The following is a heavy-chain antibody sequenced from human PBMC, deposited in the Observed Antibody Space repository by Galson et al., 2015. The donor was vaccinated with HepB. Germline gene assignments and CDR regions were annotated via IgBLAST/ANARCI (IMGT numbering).Heavy chain of an antibody. J-gene: IGHJ6*02. CDR3: ARERGITVTTYYYYYGMDV. D-gene: IGHD4-17*01. CDR2: TYYRSKWYN. Sequence: CAISGDSVSSNSAAWNWIRQSPSRGLEWLGRTYYRSKWYNDYAVSVKSRITINPDTSKYQFSLQLNSVTPEDTAVYYCARERGITVTTYYYYYGMDVWGQGTTVTVSS. V-gene: IGHV6-1*01. CDR1: GDSVSSNSAA.